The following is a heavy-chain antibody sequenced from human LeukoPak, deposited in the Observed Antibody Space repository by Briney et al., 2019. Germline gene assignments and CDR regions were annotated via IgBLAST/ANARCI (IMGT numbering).Heavy chain of an antibody. J-gene: IGHJ4*02. Sequence: GGSLRLSCTASGFTFGDYTMSWVRQAPGKGLEWVGFIRSEAYGGTTEYAASVKGRFTISRDDSKSIAYLLMNSLKTEDTAMYYCARDGCGSTSCYPVFDFWGQGTLVTVSS. CDR3: ARDGCGSTSCYPVFDF. D-gene: IGHD2-2*01. CDR1: GFTFGDYT. V-gene: IGHV3-49*04. CDR2: IRSEAYGGTT.